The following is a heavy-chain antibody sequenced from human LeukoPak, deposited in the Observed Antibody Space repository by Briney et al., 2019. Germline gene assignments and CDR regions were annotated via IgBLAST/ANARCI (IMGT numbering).Heavy chain of an antibody. J-gene: IGHJ3*02. Sequence: PGGSLRLSCAASGFTFDDYGMSWVRQAPGKGLEWVSGINWNGGSTGYADSVKGRFTISRDNAKNSLYLQMNSLRAEDTALYYCARSCGGDCYQQPDAFDIWGQGTMVTVSS. CDR2: INWNGGST. D-gene: IGHD2-21*02. CDR1: GFTFDDYG. V-gene: IGHV3-20*04. CDR3: ARSCGGDCYQQPDAFDI.